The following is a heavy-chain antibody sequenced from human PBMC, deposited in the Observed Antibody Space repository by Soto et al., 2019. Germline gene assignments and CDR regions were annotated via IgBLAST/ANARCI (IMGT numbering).Heavy chain of an antibody. Sequence: QVQLVQSGAEVKKPGASVKVSCKASGYTFNTNYMHWVRQAPGQGLEWMGIINPSGGSTSYAQKFQGRVTMTRDTSTSTVYLELSSLRSEDTAVYYCVGGNDAFDIWGQGTMVTVSS. CDR2: INPSGGST. CDR3: VGGNDAFDI. D-gene: IGHD3-16*01. V-gene: IGHV1-46*02. CDR1: GYTFNTNY. J-gene: IGHJ3*02.